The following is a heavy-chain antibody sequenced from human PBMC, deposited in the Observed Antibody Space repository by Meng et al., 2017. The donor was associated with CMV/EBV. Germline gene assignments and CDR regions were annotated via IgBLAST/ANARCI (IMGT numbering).Heavy chain of an antibody. V-gene: IGHV1-46*01. Sequence: QLRLVKLGAQVKAPGASVKISRKAFGYTFTRYYIHWERQALGQGLEWMVISNPSGGSTSYAQKFQGRVTMTRDTSTSTVYMELSSLRSEDTAVYYCALAEYSSSLFDYWGQGTLVTVSS. CDR2: SNPSGGST. CDR1: GYTFTRYY. J-gene: IGHJ4*02. CDR3: ALAEYSSSLFDY. D-gene: IGHD6-13*01.